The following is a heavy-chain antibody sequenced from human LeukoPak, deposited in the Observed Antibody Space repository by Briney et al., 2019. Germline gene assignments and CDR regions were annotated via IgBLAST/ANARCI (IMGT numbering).Heavy chain of an antibody. CDR2: IIPIFGIA. J-gene: IGHJ4*02. D-gene: IGHD3-22*01. V-gene: IGHV1-69*04. Sequence: SLKVSCKASGGTFSSYAIRWVRQAPGQGLEWIGRIIPIFGIANYAQKYQGRVTISAEKSTSTAYMELSSLRSEDTAVYFCARESPYYYDGGGPFDYWGQGTLVTVSS. CDR1: GGTFSSYA. CDR3: ARESPYYYDGGGPFDY.